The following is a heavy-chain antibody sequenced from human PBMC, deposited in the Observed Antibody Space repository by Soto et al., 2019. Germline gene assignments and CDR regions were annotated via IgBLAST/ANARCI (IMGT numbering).Heavy chain of an antibody. V-gene: IGHV4-34*01. CDR2: INHSGST. CDR1: GGSFSGYY. D-gene: IGHD2-21*02. CDR3: ASVSTTYCGGDCYSGYNWFDP. Sequence: QVQLQQWGAGLLKPSETLSLTCAVYGGSFSGYYWSWIRQPPGKGLEWIGEINHSGSTNYNPSLKRRVTISVDTSKSQFSPRLSSVTAADTAVYYCASVSTTYCGGDCYSGYNWFDPWGQGTLVTVSS. J-gene: IGHJ5*02.